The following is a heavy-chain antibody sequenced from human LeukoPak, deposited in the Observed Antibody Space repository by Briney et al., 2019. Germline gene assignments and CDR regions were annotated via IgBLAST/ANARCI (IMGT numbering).Heavy chain of an antibody. J-gene: IGHJ4*02. Sequence: GGSLRLSCAASGFTFSSYWMHWVRQAPGKGLVWVSRINSDGSSTSYADSVKGRFTISRDNAKNTLYLQMNSLRAEDTAVYYCARAPNHYGDLDYWGQGALVTVCS. V-gene: IGHV3-74*01. CDR1: GFTFSSYW. CDR2: INSDGSST. CDR3: ARAPNHYGDLDY. D-gene: IGHD4-17*01.